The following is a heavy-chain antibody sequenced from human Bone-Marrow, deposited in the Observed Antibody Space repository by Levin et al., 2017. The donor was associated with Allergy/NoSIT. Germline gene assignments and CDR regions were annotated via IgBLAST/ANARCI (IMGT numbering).Heavy chain of an antibody. J-gene: IGHJ2*01. CDR3: ARGYSSTWPYWYFDL. V-gene: IGHV4-59*01. CDR1: GGSISTYK. CDR2: IFYSGDT. Sequence: PSETLSLTCTVSGGSISTYKWSWIRQSPGKGLEWIGHIFYSGDTKCNPSLKSRVTLSVDTSQNQFSLNLSTMTAADTAVYYCARGYSSTWPYWYFDLWGRGTLVTVSS. D-gene: IGHD6-13*01.